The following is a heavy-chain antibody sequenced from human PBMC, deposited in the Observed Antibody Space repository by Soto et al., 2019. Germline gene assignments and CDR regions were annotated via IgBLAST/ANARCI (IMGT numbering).Heavy chain of an antibody. CDR3: ARGLTLGYCSGTSCYNWFDP. Sequence: WTWIRQPPGKGLEWIGEINHGGNANYNPSLKSRVTISVDTSKNQFSLRLTSVTAADTAVYYCARGLTLGYCSGTSCYNWFDPWGQGTLVTVSS. J-gene: IGHJ5*02. CDR2: INHGGNA. D-gene: IGHD2-2*01. V-gene: IGHV4-34*01.